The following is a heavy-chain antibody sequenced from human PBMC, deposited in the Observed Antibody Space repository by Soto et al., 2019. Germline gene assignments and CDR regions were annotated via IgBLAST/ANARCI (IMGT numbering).Heavy chain of an antibody. CDR1: GYSFYGYC. CDR2: IYPDDSNT. CDR3: ARFSGSTLSSNRFDP. D-gene: IGHD2-21*01. V-gene: IGHV5-51*01. Sequence: GESLKISCYGSGYSFYGYCIGLVLQMPGKGLEWMGIIYPDDSNTIYSPSFQGQVTMSADKSRSTAYLQWSSLKASDTAVYYCARFSGSTLSSNRFDPWGQGTLVTVSS. J-gene: IGHJ5*02.